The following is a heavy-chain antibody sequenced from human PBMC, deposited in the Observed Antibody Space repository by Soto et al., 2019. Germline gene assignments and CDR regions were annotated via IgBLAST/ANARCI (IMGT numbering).Heavy chain of an antibody. J-gene: IGHJ6*02. CDR1: GFTFNNYA. V-gene: IGHV3-23*01. D-gene: IGHD3-9*01. CDR2: ISGSGGST. CDR3: AKGKRLAPSGSYYYAMDV. Sequence: LRLSCAASGFTFNNYAMSWVRQAPGKGLEWVSGISGSGGSTDSVDSVKGRFTISRDNSKNTMYLQMNILRVEDTAVYYCAKGKRLAPSGSYYYAMDVWGQGTTVTVSS.